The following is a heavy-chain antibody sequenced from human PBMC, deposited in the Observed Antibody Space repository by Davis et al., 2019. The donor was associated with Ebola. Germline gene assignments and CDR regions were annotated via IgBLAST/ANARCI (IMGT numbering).Heavy chain of an antibody. V-gene: IGHV4-4*02. CDR1: GDSISSSNW. CDR3: ARDPDTSAPPDAFDI. D-gene: IGHD3-22*01. Sequence: SETLSLTCAVSGDSISSSNWWSWVRQPPGKGLEWIGEISQSGSTNYNPSLKSRVTISVDTSKNQFSLKLSSVTAADTAVYYCARDPDTSAPPDAFDIWGHGTMVTVSS. CDR2: ISQSGST. J-gene: IGHJ3*02.